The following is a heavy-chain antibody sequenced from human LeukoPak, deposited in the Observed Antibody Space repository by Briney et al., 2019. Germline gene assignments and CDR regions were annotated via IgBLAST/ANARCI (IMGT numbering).Heavy chain of an antibody. CDR3: ARAGSDNYYSGINY. Sequence: PGGSLRLSCAASGFTFAAHAMNWVRQAPGKGLEWVSGNYANAGRTFYADSVKGRFTMSRDNSESTLYLHMGSLRAEDTAIYYCARAGSDNYYSGINYWGQGALVTVSS. D-gene: IGHD1-26*01. CDR2: NYANAGRT. J-gene: IGHJ4*02. V-gene: IGHV3-23*01. CDR1: GFTFAAHA.